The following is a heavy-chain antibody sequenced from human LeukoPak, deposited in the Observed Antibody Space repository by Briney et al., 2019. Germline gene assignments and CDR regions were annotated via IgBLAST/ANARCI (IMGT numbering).Heavy chain of an antibody. D-gene: IGHD3-22*01. CDR2: ISHDGTNK. CDR3: AKANYYESSGYYDY. CDR1: GFPFSSYG. Sequence: GGSLRLSCAASGFPFSSYGMHWVRQAPGKGLEWVAVISHDGTNKYYVDSVKGRFTISRDNSKNTLYLQMNSLRAEDTAVYYCAKANYYESSGYYDYWGQGTLVTVSS. J-gene: IGHJ4*02. V-gene: IGHV3-30*18.